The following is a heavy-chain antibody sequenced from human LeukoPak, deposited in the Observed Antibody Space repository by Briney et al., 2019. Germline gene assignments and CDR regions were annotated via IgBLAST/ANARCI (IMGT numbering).Heavy chain of an antibody. J-gene: IGHJ4*02. V-gene: IGHV3-21*01. D-gene: IGHD3-22*01. CDR3: ARAPAYYYDSSGLN. CDR2: ISSSSSYI. CDR1: GFTFSSYS. Sequence: GGSLRLSFAASGFTFSSYSMNWVRQAPGKGLEWVSSISSSSSYIYYADSVKGRFTISRDNAKNSLYLQMNSLRAEDTAVYYCARAPAYYYDSSGLNWGQGTLVTVSS.